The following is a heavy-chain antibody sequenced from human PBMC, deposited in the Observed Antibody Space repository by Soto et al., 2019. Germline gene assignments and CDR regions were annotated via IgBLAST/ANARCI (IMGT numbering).Heavy chain of an antibody. Sequence: PGGSLRLSCAASGFTFSSYNMNRVRQAPGKGLEWVSAISSSGGCTYYADSVKGRFTISRDNSKNTLYLQMNSLRAEDTAVYYWATSYGNAWYTYWGQGTQVNVSS. CDR3: ATSYGNAWYTY. V-gene: IGHV3-23*01. J-gene: IGHJ4*02. CDR2: ISSSGGCT. D-gene: IGHD6-13*01. CDR1: GFTFSSYN.